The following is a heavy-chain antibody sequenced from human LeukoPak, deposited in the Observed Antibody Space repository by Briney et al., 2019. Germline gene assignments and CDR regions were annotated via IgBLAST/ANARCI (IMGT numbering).Heavy chain of an antibody. D-gene: IGHD3-10*01. CDR1: GFTFSMYA. Sequence: GGSLRLSCAVSGFTFSMYAMAWVRQAPGKGLEWVSGISGNTYYADSVRGRFTISRDNSKNTLYLQMNSLRAEDTAVYYCAKGQGSEIYKYYFDYWGQGALVTVSS. V-gene: IGHV3-23*01. J-gene: IGHJ4*02. CDR2: ISGNT. CDR3: AKGQGSEIYKYYFDY.